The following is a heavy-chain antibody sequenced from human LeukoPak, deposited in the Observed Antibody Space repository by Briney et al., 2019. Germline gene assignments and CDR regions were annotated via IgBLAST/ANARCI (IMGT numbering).Heavy chain of an antibody. V-gene: IGHV1-46*01. CDR3: ARAAKGTVVVPATREPIDY. Sequence: ASVKVSCKASGYTFTSYYMHWVRQAPGQGLEWMGIINPSGGSTSYAQKFQGRVTMTRDTSTSTVYMELSSLRSEDSAVYYCARAAKGTVVVPATREPIDYWGQGTLVTVSS. CDR2: INPSGGST. D-gene: IGHD2-2*01. CDR1: GYTFTSYY. J-gene: IGHJ4*02.